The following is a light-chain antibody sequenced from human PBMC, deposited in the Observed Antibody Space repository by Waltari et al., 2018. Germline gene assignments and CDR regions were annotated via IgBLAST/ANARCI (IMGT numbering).Light chain of an antibody. J-gene: IGLJ3*02. CDR2: GVS. CDR3: CSYAGRATWA. V-gene: IGLV2-11*01. Sequence: QSALTQPRSVSGSPGHSVTISCTGPSSDVGVYDYVSWYQQYPGKAPKLVIDGVSKRPSGVPDRFSGAKSGNTASLTISGLQAEDEADYNCCSYAGRATWAFGGGTKLTVL. CDR1: SSDVGVYDY.